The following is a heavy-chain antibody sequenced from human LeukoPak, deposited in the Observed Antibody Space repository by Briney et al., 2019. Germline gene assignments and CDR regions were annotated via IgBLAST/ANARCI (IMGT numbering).Heavy chain of an antibody. D-gene: IGHD4-17*01. CDR1: GFTVSSNY. CDR2: IYSGGST. Sequence: GGSLRLSCAASGFTVSSNYMSWVRQAPGEGLEWVSVIYSGGSTYYADSVKGRFTISRDNSKNTLYLRMNSLRAEDTAVYYCARETDYGDYEAFDPWGQGTLVTVSS. CDR3: ARETDYGDYEAFDP. J-gene: IGHJ5*02. V-gene: IGHV3-53*01.